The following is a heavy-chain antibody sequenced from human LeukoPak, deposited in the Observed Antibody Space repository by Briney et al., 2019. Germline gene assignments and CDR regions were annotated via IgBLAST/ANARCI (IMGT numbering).Heavy chain of an antibody. CDR2: INPNSGVT. V-gene: IGHV1-2*02. J-gene: IGHJ3*02. CDR3: AVFPGIVGATPLRNHAFDI. D-gene: IGHD1-26*01. CDR1: LYTFTDYY. Sequence: ASVKVSCKASLYTFTDYYMHWVRQAPGEGREWMGWINPNSGVTNYTQNFQGRVTMTRDTSISTAYMAVSRLRSDETAVYYCAVFPGIVGATPLRNHAFDIWGPGTMVTVSS.